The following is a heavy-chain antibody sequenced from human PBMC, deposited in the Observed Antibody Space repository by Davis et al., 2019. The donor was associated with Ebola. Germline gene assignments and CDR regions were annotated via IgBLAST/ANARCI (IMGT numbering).Heavy chain of an antibody. D-gene: IGHD4-17*01. V-gene: IGHV3-23*01. CDR3: ARHDYGDSHFDY. Sequence: GESLKISCAASAFTFSSYAMSWVRQAPGKGLEWVSAISGSGGSTYYADSVKGRFTISRDNSKNTLYLQMNSLRAEDTAVYYCARHDYGDSHFDYWGQGTLVTVSS. J-gene: IGHJ4*02. CDR2: ISGSGGST. CDR1: AFTFSSYA.